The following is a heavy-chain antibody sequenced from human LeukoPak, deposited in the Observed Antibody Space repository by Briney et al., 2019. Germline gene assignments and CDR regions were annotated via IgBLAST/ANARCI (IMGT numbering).Heavy chain of an antibody. CDR2: INHSGST. D-gene: IGHD3-3*01. J-gene: IGHJ6*03. Sequence: SETLSLTCAVYGGSFSGYYWSWIRQPPGKGLEWIGEINHSGSTNHNPSLKSRVTISVDTSKNQFSLKLSSVTAADTAVYYCARTLLTIFGVVMGYMDVWGKGTTVTVSS. CDR3: ARTLLTIFGVVMGYMDV. CDR1: GGSFSGYY. V-gene: IGHV4-34*01.